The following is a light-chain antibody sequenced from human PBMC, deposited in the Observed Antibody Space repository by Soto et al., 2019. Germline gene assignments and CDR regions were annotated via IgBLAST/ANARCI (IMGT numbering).Light chain of an antibody. J-gene: IGKJ2*01. V-gene: IGKV1-5*01. CDR1: QNISVW. Sequence: DIQMTQSPSTLSASVGDGVTITCRASQNISVWLAWYQQRPGKAPKFLMYDASSLETGVPSRFSGSGSGTEFTRTIRSLQPDDSATYYCQQYDSSSPTFGQGTKLEIK. CDR2: DAS. CDR3: QQYDSSSPT.